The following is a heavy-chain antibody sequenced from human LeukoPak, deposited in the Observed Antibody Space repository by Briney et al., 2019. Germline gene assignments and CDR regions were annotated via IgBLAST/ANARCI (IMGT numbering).Heavy chain of an antibody. Sequence: PSETLSLTRTVSRGSLCTDYGSWIRQPPGKGVGWIGYIYYSGSTNYNPSLKSRVTISVDTSKNQFSLKLRSVTAADTAVYYCARSPGLYDSNGYRQKNFDYWGQGTLVTVSS. CDR1: RGSLCTDY. J-gene: IGHJ4*02. CDR2: IYYSGST. CDR3: ARSPGLYDSNGYRQKNFDY. V-gene: IGHV4-59*01. D-gene: IGHD3-22*01.